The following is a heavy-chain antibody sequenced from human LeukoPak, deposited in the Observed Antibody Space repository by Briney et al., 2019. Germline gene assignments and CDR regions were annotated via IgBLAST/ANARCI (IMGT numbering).Heavy chain of an antibody. CDR2: ISSSSSYI. J-gene: IGHJ4*02. D-gene: IGHD3-22*01. CDR3: ARDPYYYDSSGYGNPDY. Sequence: LSPCWKGAGYSKSRYLMNRVRQATGKGLEWVSSISSSSSYIYYADSVKGRFTISRDNAKNSLYLQMNSLRAEDTAVYYCARDPYYYDSSGYGNPDYWGQGTLVTVSS. CDR1: GYSKSRYL. V-gene: IGHV3-21*01.